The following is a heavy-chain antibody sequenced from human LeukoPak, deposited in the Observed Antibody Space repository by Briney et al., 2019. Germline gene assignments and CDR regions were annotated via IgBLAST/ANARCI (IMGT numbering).Heavy chain of an antibody. Sequence: SETLSLTCTVSGGSISTYYWSWIRQPPGKGLEWIGYIYYSGSTNYNPSLKSRVTISLDPSNHQFSLQLNAVTAAHTPMYYCARSFSPNYYDLLDYWGQGTLVTVSS. CDR2: IYYSGST. CDR1: GGSISTYY. CDR3: ARSFSPNYYDLLDY. V-gene: IGHV4-59*01. D-gene: IGHD3-22*01. J-gene: IGHJ4*02.